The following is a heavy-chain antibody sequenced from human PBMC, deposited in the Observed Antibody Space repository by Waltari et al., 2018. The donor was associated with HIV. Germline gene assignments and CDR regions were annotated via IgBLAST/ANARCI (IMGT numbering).Heavy chain of an antibody. CDR1: GGFIRNGTYY. CDR2: IYYSATT. D-gene: IGHD5-12*01. V-gene: IGHV4-39*01. J-gene: IGHJ4*02. Sequence: QLQLQESGPGLVKLSEPLSLTCTVSGGFIRNGTYYWGWIRQPPGKGLEWIASIYYSATTYYNPSFKSRVTISVDTPKSQFSLNLRSVTAADTAVYYCARHTKLATIIYWGQGALVTVSS. CDR3: ARHTKLATIIY.